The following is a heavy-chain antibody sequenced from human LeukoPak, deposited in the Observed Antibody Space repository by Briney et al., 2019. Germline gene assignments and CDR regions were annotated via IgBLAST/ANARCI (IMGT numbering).Heavy chain of an antibody. Sequence: GGSLRLPCAASGFTFSSYWMIWVRQAPGKGLEWVANIQQDGSEKYYVDSVKGRFTISRDNAKNSLYLQMNSLRAEDTAVYYCARSPPRYFNWGQGTLVTVSS. CDR2: IQQDGSEK. J-gene: IGHJ4*02. CDR1: GFTFSSYW. V-gene: IGHV3-7*05. D-gene: IGHD1-26*01. CDR3: ARSPPRYFN.